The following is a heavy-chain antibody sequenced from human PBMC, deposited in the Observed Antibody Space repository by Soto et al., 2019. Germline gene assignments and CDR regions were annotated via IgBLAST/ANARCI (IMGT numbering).Heavy chain of an antibody. CDR2: IRSKVYGGTT. CDR3: TLTTVPYDI. CDR1: GFTFGDYA. D-gene: IGHD4-17*01. V-gene: IGHV3-49*04. Sequence: GGSLRLSCTASGFTFGDYAMSWVRQAPGKGLEWVGFIRSKVYGGTTEYAASVKGRFTISRDDSKSIAYLQMNSLKTEDTAVYYCTLTTVPYDIWGQGTMVTVSS. J-gene: IGHJ3*02.